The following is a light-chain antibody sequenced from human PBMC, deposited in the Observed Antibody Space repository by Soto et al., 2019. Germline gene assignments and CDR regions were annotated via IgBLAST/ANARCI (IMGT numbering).Light chain of an antibody. CDR3: QQYNDWPYN. Sequence: EVVMTQSPATLSVSPGERATLSCRASQSVDSNLAWYQQKPGQAPRLLIYRASTRAAGIPDTFSGSGSGTEFPLTISRLQSEDFAVYYCQQYNDWPYNFGQRTKLDIK. CDR1: QSVDSN. V-gene: IGKV3-15*01. J-gene: IGKJ2*01. CDR2: RAS.